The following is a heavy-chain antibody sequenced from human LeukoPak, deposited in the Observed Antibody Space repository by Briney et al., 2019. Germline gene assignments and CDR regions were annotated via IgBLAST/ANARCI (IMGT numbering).Heavy chain of an antibody. CDR2: IYYSGST. J-gene: IGHJ4*02. D-gene: IGHD2-2*01. V-gene: IGHV4-30-4*08. CDR1: GGSISSGDYY. Sequence: SQTLSLTCTVSGGSISSGDYYWSWIRQPPGKGLEWIVYIYYSGSTYYNPSPKSRITISLDTSKNQFSLKLSSVTAADTAVYYCARYYCRGTACYYFDYWGQGTLVTVSS. CDR3: ARYYCRGTACYYFDY.